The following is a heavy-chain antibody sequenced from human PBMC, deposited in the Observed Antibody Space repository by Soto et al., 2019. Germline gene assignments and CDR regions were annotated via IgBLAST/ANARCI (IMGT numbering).Heavy chain of an antibody. Sequence: PGGSLRLSCAASGFTFSSYAMSWVRQAPGKGLEWVSAISGSGGSTYYADSVKGRFTISRDNSKNTLYLQMNSLRAEDTAVYYCAKDRGGGSYSYDRWFDPRGQGTLGTVSS. CDR3: AKDRGGGSYSYDRWFDP. J-gene: IGHJ5*02. V-gene: IGHV3-23*01. CDR2: ISGSGGST. CDR1: GFTFSSYA. D-gene: IGHD1-26*01.